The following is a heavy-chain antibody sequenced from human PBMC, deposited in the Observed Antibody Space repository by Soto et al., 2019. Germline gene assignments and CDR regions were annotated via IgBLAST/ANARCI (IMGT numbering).Heavy chain of an antibody. Sequence: PSETLSLTCSVSGDSISNLDYFWAWIRQPPGQALEYIGYIYKSATTYYNPSFESRGVISVDTSKSQFSLNVTSVTAADTAVYFCARGRYCLTGRCFPNWFDSWGQGALVTVSS. J-gene: IGHJ5*01. CDR3: ARGRYCLTGRCFPNWFDS. V-gene: IGHV4-30-4*01. CDR2: IYKSATT. D-gene: IGHD7-27*01. CDR1: GDSISNLDYF.